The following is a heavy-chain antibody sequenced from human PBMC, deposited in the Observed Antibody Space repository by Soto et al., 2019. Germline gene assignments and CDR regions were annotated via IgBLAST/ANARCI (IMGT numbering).Heavy chain of an antibody. D-gene: IGHD1-26*01. Sequence: PSEILSHTCTVSGGYINHYYWTWIRQPPGKGLEWMGYIYYSGTTTNYNPSLKSQVTLSVDTSKNQFSLKLSSVTAADTAVYYCARLGGSYAVPHFDYWGQGTLVTSPQ. CDR3: ARLGGSYAVPHFDY. CDR1: GGYINHYY. CDR2: IYYSGTTT. J-gene: IGHJ4*02. V-gene: IGHV4-59*08.